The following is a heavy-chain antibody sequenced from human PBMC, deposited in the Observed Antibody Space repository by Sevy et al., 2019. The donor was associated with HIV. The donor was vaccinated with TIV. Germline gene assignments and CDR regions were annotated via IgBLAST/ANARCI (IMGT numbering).Heavy chain of an antibody. J-gene: IGHJ4*01. V-gene: IGHV3-15*01. Sequence: GGSLRLSCAASGFNFANAWMSWVRQPPGRGLEWVGRIKSKTEGATRDFAAPVKGRFVISRDDSRNTLYLQMDNLKIEDTGVYYWAAGVGTSDFDHWGHGILVTVSS. CDR2: IKSKTEGATR. CDR3: AAGVGTSDFDH. D-gene: IGHD1-26*01. CDR1: GFNFANAW.